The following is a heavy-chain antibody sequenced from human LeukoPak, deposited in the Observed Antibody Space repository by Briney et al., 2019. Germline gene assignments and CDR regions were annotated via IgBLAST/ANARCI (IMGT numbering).Heavy chain of an antibody. J-gene: IGHJ4*02. Sequence: GGSLRLSCAASGFTFSSYSMNWVRQAPGKGLEWVSSISSSSSYIYYADSVKGRFTISRDNAKDSLYLQMNSLRAEDTAVYYCARPWIWGFDYWGQGTLVTVSS. CDR2: ISSSSSYI. D-gene: IGHD3-16*01. CDR3: ARPWIWGFDY. V-gene: IGHV3-21*01. CDR1: GFTFSSYS.